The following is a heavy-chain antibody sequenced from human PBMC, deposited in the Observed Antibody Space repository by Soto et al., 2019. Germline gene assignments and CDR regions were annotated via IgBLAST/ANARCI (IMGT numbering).Heavy chain of an antibody. CDR1: GYTFTSYY. V-gene: IGHV1-46*01. CDR2: INPSGGST. J-gene: IGHJ4*02. Sequence: ASVKVSCKASGYTFTSYYMHWVRQAPGQGLEWMGIINPSGGSTSYAQKFQGRVTMTRDTSTSTVYMELSSLRSEDTAVYYCATLTVVTGGLDYWGQGTLVTVSS. D-gene: IGHD2-15*01. CDR3: ATLTVVTGGLDY.